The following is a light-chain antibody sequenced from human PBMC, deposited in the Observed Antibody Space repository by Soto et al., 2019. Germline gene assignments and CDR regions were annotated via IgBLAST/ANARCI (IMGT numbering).Light chain of an antibody. CDR3: MLYMGGGLVV. J-gene: IGLJ2*01. CDR1: SGSVSTTYY. V-gene: IGLV8-61*01. Sequence: QTVVTQEPSFSVSPGGTVTLTSGLTSGSVSTTYYPSWYQQTPGQAPRTLIYSTNIRSSGVPDRFSGSILGNKAALTITGAQADDESDYHCMLYMGGGLVVFGGGTQLTV. CDR2: STN.